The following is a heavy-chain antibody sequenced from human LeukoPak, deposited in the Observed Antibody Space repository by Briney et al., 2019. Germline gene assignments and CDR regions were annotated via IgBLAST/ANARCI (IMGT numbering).Heavy chain of an antibody. Sequence: PGGSLRLSYAASGFTFSDYYMSWVRQAPGKGLEWVSYISSSGSTIYYADSVKGRFTISRDNAKNSLYLQMNSLRAEDTAVYYCAREEYGYSGYDTFDYWGQGTLVTVSS. CDR3: AREEYGYSGYDTFDY. CDR1: GFTFSDYY. D-gene: IGHD5-12*01. V-gene: IGHV3-11*01. J-gene: IGHJ4*02. CDR2: ISSSGSTI.